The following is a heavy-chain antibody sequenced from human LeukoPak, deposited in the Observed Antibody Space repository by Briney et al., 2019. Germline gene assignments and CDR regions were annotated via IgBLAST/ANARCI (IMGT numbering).Heavy chain of an antibody. CDR2: INHSGTT. CDR3: ARGGGSSGYYLDY. CDR1: GGSISSYY. J-gene: IGHJ4*02. D-gene: IGHD3-22*01. Sequence: PSETLSLTCTVSGGSISSYYWSWIRQPPGKGLEWIGEINHSGTTNCNPSLKSRVTISVDRSKNQFSLKLSSVTAADTAVYYCARGGGSSGYYLDYWGQGPLVTVSS. V-gene: IGHV4-34*01.